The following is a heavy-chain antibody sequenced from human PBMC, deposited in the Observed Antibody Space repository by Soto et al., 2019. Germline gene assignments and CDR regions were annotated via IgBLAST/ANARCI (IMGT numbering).Heavy chain of an antibody. CDR3: ARDQEEMATIHYFDY. V-gene: IGHV3-30-3*01. CDR2: ISYDGSNK. CDR1: GFTFSSYA. J-gene: IGHJ4*02. D-gene: IGHD5-12*01. Sequence: QVQLVESGGGGVQPGRSLRLSCAASGFTFSSYAMHWVRQAPGKGLEWVAVISYDGSNKYYADSVKGRFTISRDNSKNTLYLQMNSLRAEDTAVYYCARDQEEMATIHYFDYWGQGTLVTVSS.